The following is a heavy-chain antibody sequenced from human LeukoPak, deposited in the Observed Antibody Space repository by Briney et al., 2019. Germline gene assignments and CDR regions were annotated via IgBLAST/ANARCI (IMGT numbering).Heavy chain of an antibody. V-gene: IGHV1-24*01. CDR3: ATVHWESSGYSGYYFDY. CDR1: GYTLTELS. J-gene: IGHJ4*02. CDR2: FDPEDGET. Sequence: ASVKVSCKVSGYTLTELSMHWVRQAPGKGLEWMGGFDPEDGETIYAQKFQGRVTMTEDTSTDTAYMELSSLRSEDTAVYYCATVHWESSGYSGYYFDYWGQGTLVTASS. D-gene: IGHD3-22*01.